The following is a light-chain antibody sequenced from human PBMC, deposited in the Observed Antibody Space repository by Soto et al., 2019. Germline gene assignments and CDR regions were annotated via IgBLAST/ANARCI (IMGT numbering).Light chain of an antibody. Sequence: EIVLTQSPGTLSLSPGERATLSCRASQSVSLNYSAWYQQRPGQAPRLLIYGASSRATGIPDRFSGSGSGTDFTLTISRLEPEDTAVFYCQQYYSSPYTFGQGTNLEIK. J-gene: IGKJ2*01. CDR2: GAS. CDR3: QQYYSSPYT. CDR1: QSVSLNY. V-gene: IGKV3-20*01.